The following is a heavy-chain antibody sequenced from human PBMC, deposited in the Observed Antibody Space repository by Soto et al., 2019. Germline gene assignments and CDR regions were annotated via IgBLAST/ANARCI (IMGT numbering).Heavy chain of an antibody. CDR3: ARGYGDYVLDY. J-gene: IGHJ4*02. CDR1: GGSISSYY. D-gene: IGHD4-17*01. Sequence: QVELQESAPGLVKPSETLSLTCTVSGGSISSYYWSWIRQPPGKGLEWIGYIYYSGSTNYTPSLKSRVTISVDTSNNQFSLKLTSVTAADTAVYYCARGYGDYVLDYWGQGTLVTVSS. CDR2: IYYSGST. V-gene: IGHV4-59*08.